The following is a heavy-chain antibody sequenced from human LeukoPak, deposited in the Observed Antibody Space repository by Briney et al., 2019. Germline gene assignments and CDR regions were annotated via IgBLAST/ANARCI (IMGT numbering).Heavy chain of an antibody. Sequence: PSQTLSLTCSVAAGSMGTYYWTWDRQPPRKGLEWIGYIYYRGSTNYNPSLKSRVTISEDTAKNQISLKLTSVTAADTAVYYCARHGAIPEYWGQGSLVIVSS. CDR3: ARHGAIPEY. CDR1: AGSMGTYY. CDR2: IYYRGST. J-gene: IGHJ4*02. V-gene: IGHV4-59*08. D-gene: IGHD2-21*01.